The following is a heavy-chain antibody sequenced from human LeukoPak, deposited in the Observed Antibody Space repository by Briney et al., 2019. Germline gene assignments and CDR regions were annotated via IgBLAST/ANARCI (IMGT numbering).Heavy chain of an antibody. Sequence: GGSLRLSCVASGFSFSSHWMAWVRQAPGKGLEWVANIKYDGSLKFYVDSVKGRFTISRDNAKNSLYLEMNSLRADDTAVYFCASSHDSSGNDWGQGTMVTVSS. V-gene: IGHV3-7*01. CDR2: IKYDGSLK. J-gene: IGHJ4*02. D-gene: IGHD3-22*01. CDR1: GFSFSSHW. CDR3: ASSHDSSGND.